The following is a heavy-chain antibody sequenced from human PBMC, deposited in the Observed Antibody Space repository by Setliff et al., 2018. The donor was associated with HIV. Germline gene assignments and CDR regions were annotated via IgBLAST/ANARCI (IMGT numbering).Heavy chain of an antibody. CDR1: GGSISSGAYY. Sequence: LSLTCTFSGGSISSGAYYWGWIRQPPGKGLEWIGSIYYSGRTYYNPSLKSRLTISVDTSKNHFSLTLNSVTAADTAVYYCARHSSYSSDHPPLYFDYWGQGTLVTVSS. V-gene: IGHV4-39*02. CDR2: IYYSGRT. D-gene: IGHD6-19*01. J-gene: IGHJ4*02. CDR3: ARHSSYSSDHPPLYFDY.